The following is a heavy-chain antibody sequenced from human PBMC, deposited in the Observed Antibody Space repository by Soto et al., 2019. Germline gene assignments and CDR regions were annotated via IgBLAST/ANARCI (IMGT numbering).Heavy chain of an antibody. J-gene: IGHJ6*03. CDR1: GFTFSSYD. CDR3: ARAGCSGGSCYSDYYYYMDV. Sequence: GGSLRLSCAASGFTFSSYDMHWVRQATGKGLEWVSAIGTAGDTYYPGSVKGRFTISRENAKNSLYLQMNSLRAGDTAVYYCARAGCSGGSCYSDYYYYMDVWGKGTTVTVSS. V-gene: IGHV3-13*01. CDR2: IGTAGDT. D-gene: IGHD2-15*01.